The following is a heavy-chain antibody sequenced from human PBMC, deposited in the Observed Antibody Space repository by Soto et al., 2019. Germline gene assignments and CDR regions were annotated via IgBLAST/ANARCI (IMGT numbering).Heavy chain of an antibody. J-gene: IGHJ6*02. CDR1: GGSLRGYY. CDR3: ARGPSQFIVVGHYYGMDV. CDR2: INHSGST. V-gene: IGHV4-34*01. D-gene: IGHD2-21*01. Sequence: QAQLQQWGAGLLEPSETLSLTCAVYGGSLRGYYWTWIRQPPGKGLEWIGEINHSGSTNYNPSLRSRVTIALDMSRNQISLKLSTVTAADTAVYFCARGPSQFIVVGHYYGMDVWGQGTTVTVSS.